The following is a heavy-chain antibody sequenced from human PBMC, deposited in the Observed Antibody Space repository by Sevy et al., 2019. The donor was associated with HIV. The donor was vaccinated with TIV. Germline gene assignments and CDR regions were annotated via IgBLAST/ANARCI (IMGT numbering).Heavy chain of an antibody. CDR2: ISGSGTRT. CDR1: GFSFDSYG. CDR3: AKGGGGHYDPDEIGYYFYYYNMDV. V-gene: IGHV3-23*01. D-gene: IGHD3-22*01. J-gene: IGHJ6*03. Sequence: GGSLRLSCAVSGFSFDSYGMTWVGQAPGKGLEWVSGISGSGTRTYYADSVKGRFSISRDNSKNRLYLQMNSLRSEDTAIHYCAKGGGGHYDPDEIGYYFYYYNMDVWGKGTTVTVSS.